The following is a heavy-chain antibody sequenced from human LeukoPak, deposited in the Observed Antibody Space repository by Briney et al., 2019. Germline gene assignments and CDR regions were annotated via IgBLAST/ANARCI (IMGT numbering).Heavy chain of an antibody. Sequence: GGSLRLSCAASGFTFSSSWMSWVRQAPGKGLEWVSAISGSGGSTYYADSVKGRFTISRDNSKNTLYLQMNSLSAEDTAVYSCAQPSSSWLSFNWFDPWGPGNLVTVSS. D-gene: IGHD6-13*01. V-gene: IGHV3-23*01. CDR2: ISGSGGST. CDR1: GFTFSSSW. CDR3: AQPSSSWLSFNWFDP. J-gene: IGHJ5*02.